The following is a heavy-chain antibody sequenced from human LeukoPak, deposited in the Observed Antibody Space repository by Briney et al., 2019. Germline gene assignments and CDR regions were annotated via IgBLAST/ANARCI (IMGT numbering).Heavy chain of an antibody. D-gene: IGHD2-2*01. J-gene: IGHJ4*02. CDR1: GFTFSSYA. Sequence: GGSLRLSCAVSGFTFSSYAMNWVRQAPGKGLEWVSYISSSSSNIYYADSVKGRFTISRDNAKNSLYLQMNSLRAEDTAVYYCARDIVVVPAAMDYWGQGTLVTVSS. CDR3: ARDIVVVPAAMDY. CDR2: ISSSSSNI. V-gene: IGHV3-48*01.